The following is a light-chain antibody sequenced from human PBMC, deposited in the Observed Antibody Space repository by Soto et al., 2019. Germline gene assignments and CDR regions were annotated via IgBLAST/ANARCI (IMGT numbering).Light chain of an antibody. CDR2: AAS. CDR3: QQSYSSPPT. Sequence: DIQMTQSPSSLSASVGDRVTITCRASQSISSNLNWYQQKPGKAPKLLIYAASSLQSGVPSRFSGSRSGPDFTLTISSLQPEDFATYYCQQSYSSPPTFGQGTKVDI. V-gene: IGKV1-39*01. J-gene: IGKJ1*01. CDR1: QSISSN.